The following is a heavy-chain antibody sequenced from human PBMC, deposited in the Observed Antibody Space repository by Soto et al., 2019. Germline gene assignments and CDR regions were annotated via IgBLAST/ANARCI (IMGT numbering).Heavy chain of an antibody. D-gene: IGHD2-21*02. Sequence: QITLKESGPTLVKPTQTLTLTCTFSGFSLSTGGMGVGWIRQPPGKALEWLALIYWDGDRRYSPSLMNRLTIAKDTSKNHVVLTMTNMDPVDTATYYCVHSRCGDDCLQSYSSHYYYGMDIWGQGTTVTVSS. CDR3: VHSRCGDDCLQSYSSHYYYGMDI. V-gene: IGHV2-5*02. J-gene: IGHJ6*02. CDR2: IYWDGDR. CDR1: GFSLSTGGMG.